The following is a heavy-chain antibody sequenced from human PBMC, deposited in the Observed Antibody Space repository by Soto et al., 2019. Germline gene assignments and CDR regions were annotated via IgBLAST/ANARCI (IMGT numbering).Heavy chain of an antibody. CDR1: GFTFSSYS. CDR3: AKDPGGSGSWDFEL. D-gene: IGHD6-25*01. J-gene: IGHJ2*01. V-gene: IGHV3-48*04. CDR2: ISSSSTI. Sequence: EVQLVESGGGLVQPGGSLRLSCAASGFTFSSYSMNWVRQAPGKGLEWVSYISSSSTIYYADSVKGRFTISRDNAKNSLYPQMNRLRAVDTDVYYCAKDPGGSGSWDFELWGRGTLVTVSS.